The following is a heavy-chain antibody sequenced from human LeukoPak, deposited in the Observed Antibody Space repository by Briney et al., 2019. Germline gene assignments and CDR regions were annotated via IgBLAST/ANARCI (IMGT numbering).Heavy chain of an antibody. D-gene: IGHD6-13*01. V-gene: IGHV3-33*01. CDR2: IWCDGSTQ. Sequence: PGGSLRLSCAASGFTFSSFGMHWVRQSPGKGLEWVAVIWCDGSTQVYADSVKGRFTISRDNSRNTLYLQVNSLRAEDTAVYYCARDRYSSMWSVFEYWGQGALVTVSS. CDR1: GFTFSSFG. CDR3: ARDRYSSMWSVFEY. J-gene: IGHJ4*02.